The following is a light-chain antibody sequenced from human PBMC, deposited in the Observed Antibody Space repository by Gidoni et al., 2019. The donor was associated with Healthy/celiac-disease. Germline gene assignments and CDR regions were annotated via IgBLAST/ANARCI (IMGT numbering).Light chain of an antibody. J-gene: IGKJ2*04. CDR1: QSVSSN. V-gene: IGKV3-15*01. CDR3: QQYNNWPPACS. CDR2: GAS. Sequence: EIVMMQSLATLSVSPGERATLSCRASQSVSSNLAWYRQNPGQPRRLLIYGASTRATGIPARFSGSGSGTEFTLTISSLQSEDFAVYYCQQYNNWPPACSFGQGTKLEIK.